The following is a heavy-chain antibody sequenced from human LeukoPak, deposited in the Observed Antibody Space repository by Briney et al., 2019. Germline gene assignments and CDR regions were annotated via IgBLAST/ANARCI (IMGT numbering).Heavy chain of an antibody. CDR1: GGTFSGYY. V-gene: IGHV4-34*08. Sequence: SATLSLTCAVYGGTFSGYYWSWIRQPPGKGLEWIGEINHSGSTNYNPSLMRRVTISVDTTRNQFSLKLSSVTAADTAVYYCALYSGSYYSSSEYFQGWGQGTLVTVSS. D-gene: IGHD1-26*01. J-gene: IGHJ1*01. CDR3: ALYSGSYYSSSEYFQG. CDR2: INHSGST.